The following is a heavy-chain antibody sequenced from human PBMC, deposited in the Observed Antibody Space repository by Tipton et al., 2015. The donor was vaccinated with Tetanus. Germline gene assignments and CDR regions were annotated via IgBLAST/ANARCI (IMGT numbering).Heavy chain of an antibody. Sequence: TLSLTCTVSGGSISSYYWTWIRQPPGRGLEGIGYVHYSGSTNYSPSLRSRVTLSVDTSKNQFSLKLSSVTAADTAVYYCARIGWLQQNKAAFDIWGQGTVVPVSS. CDR2: VHYSGST. V-gene: IGHV4-59*01. D-gene: IGHD6-19*01. CDR1: GGSISSYY. CDR3: ARIGWLQQNKAAFDI. J-gene: IGHJ3*02.